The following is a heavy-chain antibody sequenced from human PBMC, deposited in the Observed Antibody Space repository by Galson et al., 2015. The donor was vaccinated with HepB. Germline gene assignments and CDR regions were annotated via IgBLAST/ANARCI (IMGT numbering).Heavy chain of an antibody. V-gene: IGHV3-48*02. CDR3: ARDGVVGAPVDY. J-gene: IGHJ4*02. D-gene: IGHD1-26*01. CDR2: INVGSTTM. CDR1: GSTFSAYA. Sequence: SLRLSCAASGSTFSAYAMIWVRQAPGKGLEWVSYINVGSTTMYYADSVKGRFIISRDNAKNLLYLQMNSLRDADTAVNYCARDGVVGAPVDYWGRGTLVTVSS.